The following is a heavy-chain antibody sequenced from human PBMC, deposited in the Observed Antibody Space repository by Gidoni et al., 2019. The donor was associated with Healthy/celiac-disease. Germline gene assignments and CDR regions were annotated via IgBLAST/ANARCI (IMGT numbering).Heavy chain of an antibody. D-gene: IGHD3-10*01. V-gene: IGHV3-7*01. J-gene: IGHJ5*02. CDR3: ARDSRALGDETNWFDP. CDR1: GFTFSSYW. CDR2: IKQDGSEK. Sequence: EVQLVESGGGLVQPGGSLRLSCAASGFTFSSYWMSWVRQAPGKGLGWVANIKQDGSEKYYVDSVKGRFTISRDNAKNSLYLQMNSLRAEDTAVYYCARDSRALGDETNWFDPWGQGTLVTVSS.